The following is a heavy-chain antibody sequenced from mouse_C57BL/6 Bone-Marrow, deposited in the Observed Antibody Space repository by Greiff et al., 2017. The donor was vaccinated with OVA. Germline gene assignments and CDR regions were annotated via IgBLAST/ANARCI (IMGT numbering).Heavy chain of an antibody. CDR2: IDPENGDT. CDR3: TYYYGSSYFDY. CDR1: GFNIKDDY. J-gene: IGHJ2*01. Sequence: VQLQQSGAELVRPGASVKLSCTASGFNIKDDYMHWVKQRPEQGLEWIGWIDPENGDTEYASKFQGKATITADTSSNTAYLQLSSLTSDDTAVYYCTYYYGSSYFDYWGQGTTLTVSS. V-gene: IGHV14-4*01. D-gene: IGHD1-1*01.